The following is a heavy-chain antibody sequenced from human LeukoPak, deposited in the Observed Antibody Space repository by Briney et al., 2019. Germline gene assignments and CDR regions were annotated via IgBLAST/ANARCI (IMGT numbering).Heavy chain of an antibody. CDR2: IKESEKT. CDR3: AREGLRNVHNPLGY. CDR1: GGSLSSYY. V-gene: IGHV4-34*01. D-gene: IGHD5-24*01. Sequence: PSETLSLTCAVYGGSLSSYYWSWIRQPPGKGLEWIGEIKESEKTNYNPSLKSRVTISIDTSKNQFSLKLSSVTAADTAVYYCAREGLRNVHNPLGYWGQGTLVTVSS. J-gene: IGHJ4*02.